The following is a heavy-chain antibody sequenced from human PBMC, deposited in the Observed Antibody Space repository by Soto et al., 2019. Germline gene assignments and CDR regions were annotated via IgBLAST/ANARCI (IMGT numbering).Heavy chain of an antibody. CDR2: ISDSGGRT. CDR1: GFSFSKYA. D-gene: IGHD2-8*01. CDR3: AKDPGYCTNGVCFFEY. J-gene: IGHJ4*02. Sequence: PGGSLRLSCAASGFSFSKYAMTWVRQAPGKGLEWVSVISDSGGRTYYADSVKGRFTISRDDSKNTLYLHMKSLRAEDTAVYYCAKDPGYCTNGVCFFEYWGQGTLVTVSS. V-gene: IGHV3-23*01.